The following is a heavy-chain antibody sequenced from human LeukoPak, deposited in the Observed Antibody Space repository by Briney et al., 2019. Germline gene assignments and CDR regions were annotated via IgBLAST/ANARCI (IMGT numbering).Heavy chain of an antibody. V-gene: IGHV3-23*01. D-gene: IGHD5-24*01. CDR1: GFTFSSYW. Sequence: GGSLRLSCAASGFTFSSYWMSWVRQAPGKGLEWVSGVTPSGDPTYYADSVKGRFIISRDNSKNTMYLQMNSLRAEDTGVYYCAKDSGWIQFIDWGQGTPVTVSS. J-gene: IGHJ4*02. CDR2: VTPSGDPT. CDR3: AKDSGWIQFID.